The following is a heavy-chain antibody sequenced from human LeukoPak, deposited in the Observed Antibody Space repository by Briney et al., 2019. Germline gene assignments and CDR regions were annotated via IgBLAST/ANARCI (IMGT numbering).Heavy chain of an antibody. V-gene: IGHV1-69*05. D-gene: IGHD3-22*01. J-gene: IGHJ1*01. CDR1: RGTFSSYA. Sequence: SVKVSCKASRGTFSSYAISWVRQAPGQGLEWMGRIIPIFGTANYAQKFQGRVTITTDESTSTAYMELSSLRSEDTAVYYCARDGDANYYDSNRYFQHWGQGTLVTVSS. CDR3: ARDGDANYYDSNRYFQH. CDR2: IIPIFGTA.